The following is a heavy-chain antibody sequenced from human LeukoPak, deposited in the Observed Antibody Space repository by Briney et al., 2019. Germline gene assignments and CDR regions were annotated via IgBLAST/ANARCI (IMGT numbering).Heavy chain of an antibody. D-gene: IGHD3-9*01. V-gene: IGHV4-59*08. CDR2: IYYSGST. J-gene: IGHJ4*02. CDR3: ASLTINLNYFDY. CDR1: GGSISSYY. Sequence: SETLSLTCTVSGGSISSYYWSWIRQPPGKGLEWIGYIYYSGSTYYNPSLKSRVTISVDTSKNQFSLKLSSVTAADTAVYYCASLTINLNYFDYWGQGTLVTVSS.